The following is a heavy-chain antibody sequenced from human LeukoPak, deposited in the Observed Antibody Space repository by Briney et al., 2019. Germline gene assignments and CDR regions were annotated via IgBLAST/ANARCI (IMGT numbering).Heavy chain of an antibody. CDR2: VDPEDGET. V-gene: IGHV1-69-2*01. D-gene: IGHD3-10*01. CDR1: GYTFTDYY. J-gene: IGHJ4*02. Sequence: GASVKVSCKASGYTFTDYYMHWVQQAPGKGLEWMGRVDPEDGETIYAEKFQGRVTITADTSTDTAYMELSSLRSEDTAVYYCATDLGYYGSGKDYFDYWGQGTLVTVSS. CDR3: ATDLGYYGSGKDYFDY.